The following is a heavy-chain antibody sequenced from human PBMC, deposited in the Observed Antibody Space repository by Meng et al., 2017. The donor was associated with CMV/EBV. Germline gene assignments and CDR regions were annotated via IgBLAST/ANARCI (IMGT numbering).Heavy chain of an antibody. Sequence: GESLKISCAASGFTFSSYAMSWVRQAPGKGLEWVSATSGSGGSTYYADSVKGRFTISRDNSKNTLYLQMNSLRAEDTAVYYCAKDGWDTAMPEGVNGMDVWGQGTTVTVS. V-gene: IGHV3-23*01. D-gene: IGHD5-18*01. CDR2: TSGSGGST. CDR1: GFTFSSYA. J-gene: IGHJ6*02. CDR3: AKDGWDTAMPEGVNGMDV.